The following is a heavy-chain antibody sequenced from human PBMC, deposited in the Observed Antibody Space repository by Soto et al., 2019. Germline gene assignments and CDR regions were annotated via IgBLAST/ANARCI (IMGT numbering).Heavy chain of an antibody. CDR3: ATRLVGGPRGYYYGMDV. J-gene: IGHJ6*02. Sequence: ASVKVSCKASGYTFTSYGISWVRQAPGKGLEWMGGFDPEDGETIYAQKFQGRVTMTEDTSTDTAYMELSSLRSEDTAVYYCATRLVGGPRGYYYGMDVWGQGTTVTVSS. CDR1: GYTFTSYG. CDR2: FDPEDGET. V-gene: IGHV1-24*01. D-gene: IGHD2-15*01.